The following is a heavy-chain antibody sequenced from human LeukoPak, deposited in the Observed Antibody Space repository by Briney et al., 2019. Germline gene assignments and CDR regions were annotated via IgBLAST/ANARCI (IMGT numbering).Heavy chain of an antibody. D-gene: IGHD6-13*01. CDR3: ARGFGIAAAGTKFDY. Sequence: PGGSLRLSCAASGFTFSSNYMSWVRQAPGKGLEWVSVIYSGGSTYYADSVKGRFTISRDNSKNTLYLQMNSLRAEDTAVYYCARGFGIAAAGTKFDYWGQGTLVTVSS. CDR2: IYSGGST. J-gene: IGHJ4*02. CDR1: GFTFSSNY. V-gene: IGHV3-66*02.